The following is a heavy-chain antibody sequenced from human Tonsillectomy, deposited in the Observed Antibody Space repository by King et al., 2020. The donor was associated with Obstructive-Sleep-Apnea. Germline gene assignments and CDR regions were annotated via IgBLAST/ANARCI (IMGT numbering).Heavy chain of an antibody. CDR3: AREGVVVVVAARTVYFDY. V-gene: IGHV3-33*01. J-gene: IGHJ4*02. Sequence: VQLVESGGGVVQPGRSLRLSCAASGFTFSSYGMHWVRQAPGKGLEWVAVIWYDGSNKYYADSVKGRFTISRDNSKNTLYLQMNSLRAEDTAVYYCAREGVVVVVAARTVYFDYWGQGTLVTVSS. D-gene: IGHD2-15*01. CDR1: GFTFSSYG. CDR2: IWYDGSNK.